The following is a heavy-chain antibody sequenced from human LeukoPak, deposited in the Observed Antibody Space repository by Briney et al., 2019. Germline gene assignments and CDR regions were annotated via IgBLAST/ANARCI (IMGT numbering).Heavy chain of an antibody. Sequence: SETLSLTCTVSGGSISSYYWSWIRQPPGKGLEWIGYIYHSGSTYYNPSLKSRVTISVDRSKNQFSLKLSSVTAADTAVYYCARGYYDSSGYPEWFDPWGQGTLVTVSS. CDR3: ARGYYDSSGYPEWFDP. CDR1: GGSISSYY. CDR2: IYHSGST. J-gene: IGHJ5*02. D-gene: IGHD3-22*01. V-gene: IGHV4-59*12.